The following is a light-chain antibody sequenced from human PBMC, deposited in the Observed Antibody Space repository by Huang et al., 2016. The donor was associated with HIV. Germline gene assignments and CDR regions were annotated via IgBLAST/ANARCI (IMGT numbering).Light chain of an antibody. J-gene: IGKJ1*01. CDR1: QSVSSN. Sequence: EIVMTQSPATLSVSPGERATLSCRASQSVSSNLAWYQQKPGQAPRLLIYGASTRATGNPARFSGSGSGTEFTLTISSLQSEEFAGDYCQQYNNWPGTFGQGTKVEIK. V-gene: IGKV3-15*01. CDR3: QQYNNWPGT. CDR2: GAS.